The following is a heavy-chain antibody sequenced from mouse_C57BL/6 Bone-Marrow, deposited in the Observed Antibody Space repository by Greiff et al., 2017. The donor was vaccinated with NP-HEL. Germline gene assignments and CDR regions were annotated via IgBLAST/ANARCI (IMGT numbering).Heavy chain of an antibody. CDR1: GYSFTSYY. CDR2: IYPGSGNT. CDR3: ARGDTVGYWYFDV. J-gene: IGHJ1*03. Sequence: VQLQQSGPELVKPGASVKISCKASGYSFTSYYIHWVKQRPGQGLEWIGWIYPGSGNTKYNEKFKGKATLTADTSSSTAYMQLSSLTSEDSAVYYCARGDTVGYWYFDVWGTGTTVTVSS. V-gene: IGHV1-66*01. D-gene: IGHD1-1*01.